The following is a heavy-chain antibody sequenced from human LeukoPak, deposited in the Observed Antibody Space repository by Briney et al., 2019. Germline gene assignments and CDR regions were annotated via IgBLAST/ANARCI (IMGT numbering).Heavy chain of an antibody. CDR1: GGSISSYY. Sequence: SETLSLTCTVSGGSISSYYWSWIRQPPGKGLEWIGYIYYSGYTNYNPSLKSRVTISVDTSKNQFSLKLSSVTAADTAVYYCARTTIVRGTYYMDVWGKGTTVTIPS. CDR3: ARTTIVRGTYYMDV. J-gene: IGHJ6*03. V-gene: IGHV4-59*01. CDR2: IYYSGYT. D-gene: IGHD3-10*01.